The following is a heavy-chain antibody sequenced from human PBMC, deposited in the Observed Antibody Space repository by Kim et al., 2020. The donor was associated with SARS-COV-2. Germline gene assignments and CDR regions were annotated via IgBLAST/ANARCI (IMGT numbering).Heavy chain of an antibody. D-gene: IGHD2-2*01. CDR2: INHSGST. Sequence: SETLSLTCAVYGGSFSGYHWSWIRQPPGTGLEWKGEINHSGSTNYSPSLKSRVTISIDTSTNQFTLKLTSVTAADTAPYYCASGRAGVVPGAILGLGPHYYYYGMDVWGQGTTVTVSS. J-gene: IGHJ6*02. CDR3: ASGRAGVVPGAILGLGPHYYYYGMDV. CDR1: GGSFSGYH. V-gene: IGHV4-34*01.